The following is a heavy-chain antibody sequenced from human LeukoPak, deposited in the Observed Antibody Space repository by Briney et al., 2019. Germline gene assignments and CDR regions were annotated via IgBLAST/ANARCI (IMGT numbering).Heavy chain of an antibody. Sequence: SETLSLTRTVSGGSISSHYWSWIRQPPGKGLEWIGYIYYSGSTNYNPSLKSRVTIPVDTSKNQFSLKLSSVTAADTAVYYCARVGVNGHRYWGQGTLVTVSS. V-gene: IGHV4-59*11. CDR2: IYYSGST. CDR1: GGSISSHY. D-gene: IGHD3-16*01. CDR3: ARVGVNGHRY. J-gene: IGHJ4*02.